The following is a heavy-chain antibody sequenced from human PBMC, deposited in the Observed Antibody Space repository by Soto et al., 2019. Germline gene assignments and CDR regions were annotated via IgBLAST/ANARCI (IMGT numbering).Heavy chain of an antibody. Sequence: SETLSLTCTVSGDSISNSDYYWNWIRQSPGKGLEWIASIDYSGSTYYNPSLKSRVTISVDTSKNQFSLKLSSVTAADTAVYYCARPNHYYGSGSYDYWGQGTLVTVSS. CDR2: IDYSGST. CDR1: GDSISNSDYY. D-gene: IGHD3-10*01. CDR3: ARPNHYYGSGSYDY. V-gene: IGHV4-39*01. J-gene: IGHJ4*02.